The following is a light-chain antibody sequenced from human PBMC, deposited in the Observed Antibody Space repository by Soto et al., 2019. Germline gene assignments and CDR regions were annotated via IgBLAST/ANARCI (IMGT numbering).Light chain of an antibody. Sequence: QSVLTQPPSMSAAPGQNVAISCFGSNSNIGNDYVSWYQQLPGAAPKLVIFENTKRPSGIPGRFSGSKSGTTATLGITGVQTGDEADYYCGTWDNSLSAGVFGGGTKLTVL. J-gene: IGLJ3*02. CDR3: GTWDNSLSAGV. CDR2: ENT. V-gene: IGLV1-51*02. CDR1: NSNIGNDY.